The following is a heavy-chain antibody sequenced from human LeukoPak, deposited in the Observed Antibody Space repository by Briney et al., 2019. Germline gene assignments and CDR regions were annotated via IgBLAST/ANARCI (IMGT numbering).Heavy chain of an antibody. CDR2: IRGGSGST. Sequence: PGWSLRLSCAASGFTFLTYAMNWVRQAPGGGLEWVAGIRGGSGSTYYADSVKGRFTVSRDNSKSTPYLQMNSLRAADTAVYYCAKGFSTYVYNWFDPWGQGTLVTVSS. CDR1: GFTFLTYA. CDR3: AKGFSTYVYNWFDP. D-gene: IGHD3-16*01. V-gene: IGHV3-23*01. J-gene: IGHJ5*02.